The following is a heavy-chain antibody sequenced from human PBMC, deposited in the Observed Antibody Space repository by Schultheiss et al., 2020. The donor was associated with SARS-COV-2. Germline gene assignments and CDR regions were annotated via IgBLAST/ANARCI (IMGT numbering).Heavy chain of an antibody. CDR2: INPSGGST. D-gene: IGHD3-9*01. J-gene: IGHJ4*02. CDR1: GYAFTSYG. V-gene: IGHV1-46*03. Sequence: ASVKVSCKASGYAFTSYGISWVRQAPGQGLEWMGIINPSGGSTSYAQKFQGRVTMTRDTSTSTVYMELSSLRSEDTAVYYCARSPPGVDILTGYCFDYWGQGTLVTVSS. CDR3: ARSPPGVDILTGYCFDY.